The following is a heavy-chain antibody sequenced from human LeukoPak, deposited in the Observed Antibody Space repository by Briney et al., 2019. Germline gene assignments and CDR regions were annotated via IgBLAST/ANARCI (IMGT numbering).Heavy chain of an antibody. D-gene: IGHD6-19*01. J-gene: IGHJ6*03. V-gene: IGHV1-8*01. CDR2: MNPNSGNT. CDR1: GYTFTSYD. CDR3: ARGHSSGYGSYYYYYYMDV. Sequence: ASVKVSCKASGYTFTSYDINWVRQATGQGLEWMGWMNPNSGNTGYAQKFQGRVTMTRNTSISTAYMELSSLRSEDTAVYYCARGHSSGYGSYYYYYYMDVWGKGTTVTVSS.